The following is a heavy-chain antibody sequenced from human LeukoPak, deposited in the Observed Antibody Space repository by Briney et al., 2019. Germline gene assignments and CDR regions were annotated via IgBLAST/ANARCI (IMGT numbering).Heavy chain of an antibody. J-gene: IGHJ4*02. CDR1: GFTFSSYG. Sequence: PGRSLRLSCAASGFTFSSYGMHWVRQAPGKGLEWVAVISYDGSNKYYADSVKGRFTISRDNSKNTLYLQMNSLRAEDTAIYYCAKARGAAAANDFDYWGQGTLVTVSS. V-gene: IGHV3-30*18. CDR3: AKARGAAAANDFDY. D-gene: IGHD6-13*01. CDR2: ISYDGSNK.